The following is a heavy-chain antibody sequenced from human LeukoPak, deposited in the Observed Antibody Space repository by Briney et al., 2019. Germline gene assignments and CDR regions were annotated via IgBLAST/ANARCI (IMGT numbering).Heavy chain of an antibody. D-gene: IGHD3-10*01. V-gene: IGHV3-48*02. CDR1: GVTFSSYS. Sequence: GGSLRLPCAETGVTFSSYSMNWVRQATGKGLEWVSYISVSSSTIYYADSVKGRFTISRDNAKNSLYLQMNSLRDEDTAVYYCARDRYGSGRYKDYWGQGTLATLSS. CDR2: ISVSSSTI. CDR3: ARDRYGSGRYKDY. J-gene: IGHJ4*02.